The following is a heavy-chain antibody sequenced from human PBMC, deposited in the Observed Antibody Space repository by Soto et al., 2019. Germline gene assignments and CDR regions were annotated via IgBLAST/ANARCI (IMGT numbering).Heavy chain of an antibody. J-gene: IGHJ4*02. CDR3: AKEMYYYGSGSYSRAYYFDY. D-gene: IGHD3-10*01. V-gene: IGHV3-23*01. CDR2: ISGSGGST. Sequence: GGSLRLSCAASGFTFSSYVMSWVRQAPGKGLEWVSAISGSGGSTYYADSVKGRFTISRDNSKNTLYLQMNSLRAEDTAVYYCAKEMYYYGSGSYSRAYYFDYWGQGTLVTVSS. CDR1: GFTFSSYV.